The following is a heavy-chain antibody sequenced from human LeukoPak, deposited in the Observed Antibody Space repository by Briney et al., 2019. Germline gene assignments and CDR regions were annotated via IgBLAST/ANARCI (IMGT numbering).Heavy chain of an antibody. D-gene: IGHD6-13*01. CDR1: GFTFSTYS. CDR3: ARDTTSNWYWIN. V-gene: IGHV3-48*02. Sequence: PGGSLRLSCAASGFTFSTYSMNWVRQAPGRGLEWVSYISSSSGTIYYADSVKGRFTISRDNAKNSLYLQMNRLRDEDTAVYYCARDTTSNWYWINRGQGTLVTVSS. J-gene: IGHJ4*02. CDR2: ISSSSGTI.